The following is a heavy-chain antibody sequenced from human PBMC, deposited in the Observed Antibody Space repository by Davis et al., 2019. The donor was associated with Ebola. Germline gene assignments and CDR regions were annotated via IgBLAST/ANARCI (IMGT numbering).Heavy chain of an antibody. D-gene: IGHD3-9*01. J-gene: IGHJ4*02. CDR2: IYSGGST. CDR1: RFTVSSNY. CDR3: AGNYDILTGTPFDY. V-gene: IGHV3-53*01. Sequence: GESLKISCAASRFTVSSNYMSWVRQAPGKGLEWVSVIYSGGSTYYADSVKGRFTISRDNSKNTLYLQMNSLRAEDTAVYYCAGNYDILTGTPFDYWGQGTLVTVSS.